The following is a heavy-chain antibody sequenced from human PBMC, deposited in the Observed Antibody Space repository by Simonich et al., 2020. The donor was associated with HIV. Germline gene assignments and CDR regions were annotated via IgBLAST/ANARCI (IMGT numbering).Heavy chain of an antibody. CDR2: INQSGST. Sequence: QVQLQQWGAGLLKPSETLSLTCAVYGGSFSVYYWSWIRQPPGKGLGWIGEINQSGSTNYNPSLKSRVTISVDTSKNQFSLKLSSVTAADTAVYYCAGRHPTTVTTPYFDYWGQGTLVTVSS. V-gene: IGHV4-34*01. J-gene: IGHJ4*02. CDR3: AGRHPTTVTTPYFDY. D-gene: IGHD4-17*01. CDR1: GGSFSVYY.